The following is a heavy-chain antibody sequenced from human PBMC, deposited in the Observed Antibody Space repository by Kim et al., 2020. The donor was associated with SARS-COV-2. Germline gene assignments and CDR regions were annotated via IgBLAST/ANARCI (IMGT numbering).Heavy chain of an antibody. D-gene: IGHD2-2*01. J-gene: IGHJ6*02. CDR2: IIPIFGTA. CDR1: GGTFSSYA. V-gene: IGHV1-69*13. CDR3: ARDQIVVVPAATNYYYGMDV. Sequence: SVKVSCKASGGTFSSYAISWVRQAPGQGLEWMGGIIPIFGTANYAQKFQGRVTITADESTSTAYMELSSLRSEDTAVYYCARDQIVVVPAATNYYYGMDVWGQGTTVTVSS.